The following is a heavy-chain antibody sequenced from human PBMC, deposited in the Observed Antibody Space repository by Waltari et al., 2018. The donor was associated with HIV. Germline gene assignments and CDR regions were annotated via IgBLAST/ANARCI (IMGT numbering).Heavy chain of an antibody. D-gene: IGHD3-10*01. J-gene: IGHJ4*02. CDR1: GDSMTSYY. V-gene: IGHV4-59*01. Sequence: QVQLQESGPGLLKPSETLSLTCSVSGDSMTSYYWAWIRQPPGKGLEWIGYIYSSGSASYSPSLQSRLTSSVDTSKNQFSLKLSSVTAADTAVYYCARYGSGHRHFGYWGQGTLVIVSS. CDR3: ARYGSGHRHFGY. CDR2: IYSSGSA.